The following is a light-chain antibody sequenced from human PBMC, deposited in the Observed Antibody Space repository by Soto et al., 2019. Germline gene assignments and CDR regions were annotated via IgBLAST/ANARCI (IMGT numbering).Light chain of an antibody. J-gene: IGKJ5*01. Sequence: DIQMTQSPSSLSASVGDRVTITCRASQRISNYLNWYQQKPGKAPKLLIYAASSLQSGVPSRFSGNGSGTEFTLTSSSLQPEDFTTYYCQQSYSSPITVGQGTRLEIK. V-gene: IGKV1-39*01. CDR2: AAS. CDR3: QQSYSSPIT. CDR1: QRISNY.